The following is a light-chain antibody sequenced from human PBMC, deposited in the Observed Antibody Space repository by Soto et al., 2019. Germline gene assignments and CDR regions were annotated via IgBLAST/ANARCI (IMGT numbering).Light chain of an antibody. J-gene: IGKJ1*01. Sequence: ELVLTQSPGTLSLSPGERATLSCRAIQSVSSTYLAWYQQKPGQAPRLLIYGASSRATGIPDRFSGSGSGTDFTLTISRLEPEDFAVYYCQQYGSSAWMFGQGTKVDIK. CDR1: QSVSSTY. CDR3: QQYGSSAWM. CDR2: GAS. V-gene: IGKV3-20*01.